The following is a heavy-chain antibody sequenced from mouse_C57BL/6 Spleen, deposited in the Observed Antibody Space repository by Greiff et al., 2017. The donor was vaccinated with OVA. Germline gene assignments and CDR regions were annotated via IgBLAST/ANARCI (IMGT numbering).Heavy chain of an antibody. CDR1: GFSLTSYG. V-gene: IGHV2-4*01. Sequence: VQLVESGPGLVQPSQSLSITCTVSGFSLTSYGVHLVRQPPGKGLEWLGVIWSGGSTDYNAAFISRLSISKDNSKSQVFFKMNSLQADDTAIYYCAKGDYDEAMDYWGQGTSVTVSS. D-gene: IGHD2-4*01. CDR3: AKGDYDEAMDY. J-gene: IGHJ4*01. CDR2: IWSGGST.